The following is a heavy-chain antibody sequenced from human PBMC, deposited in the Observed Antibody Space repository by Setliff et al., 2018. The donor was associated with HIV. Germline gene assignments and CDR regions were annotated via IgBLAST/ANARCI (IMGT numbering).Heavy chain of an antibody. CDR2: LYPDDSDT. J-gene: IGHJ5*02. CDR1: GYSFTSYW. V-gene: IGHV5-51*01. D-gene: IGHD3-22*01. CDR3: ARAPNSPYYSNVWYADH. Sequence: PGESLKISCKGSGYSFTSYWIGWVRQRPGKGLEWMAILYPDDSDTRYSPSFQGQVTVSADKSIGTAYLQWNSLKASDTALYFCARAPNSPYYSNVWYADHWGQGTLVTVSS.